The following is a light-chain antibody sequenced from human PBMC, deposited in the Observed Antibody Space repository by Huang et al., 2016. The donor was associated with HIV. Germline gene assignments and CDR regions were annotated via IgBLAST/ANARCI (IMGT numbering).Light chain of an antibody. CDR1: QTVLYSLNKKND. CDR2: WAN. Sequence: DIVMTQSPDSLAVSPGERATINCKSSQTVLYSLNKKNDLAWFQQKPGRPTNLLIYWANTRESGVPDRVSGSGSGTYFTLTINNLQAEDVAFYFCLQYYSVPQTFGHGTKVEIK. J-gene: IGKJ1*01. V-gene: IGKV4-1*01. CDR3: LQYYSVPQT.